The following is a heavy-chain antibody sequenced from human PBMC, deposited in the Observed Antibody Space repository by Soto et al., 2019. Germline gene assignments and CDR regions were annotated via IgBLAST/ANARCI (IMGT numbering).Heavy chain of an antibody. CDR1: GGSISSGGYY. D-gene: IGHD2-15*01. J-gene: IGHJ4*02. CDR2: IYYSGST. CDR3: ARHFPGVVAVDY. V-gene: IGHV4-31*03. Sequence: QVQLQESGPGLVKPSQTLSLTCTISGGSISSGGYYWSWIRQHPGKGLEWIGYIYYSGSTYYNPSLKSRVTISVDTSKNQFSLKLSSVTAADTAVYYCARHFPGVVAVDYWGQGTLVTVSS.